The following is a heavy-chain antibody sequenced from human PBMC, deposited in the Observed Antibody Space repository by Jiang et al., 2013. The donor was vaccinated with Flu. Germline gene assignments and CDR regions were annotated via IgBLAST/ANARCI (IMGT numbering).Heavy chain of an antibody. CDR2: IKSKTDGGTT. J-gene: IGHJ6*01. V-gene: IGHV3-15*05. CDR1: GFTFSNAW. D-gene: IGHD2-15*01. Sequence: EVQLVESGGGLVKPGGSLKLSCAASGFTFSNAWMSWVRQVPGKGLEWVGRIKSKTDGGTTDYAAPLKGRFNISRDDSKNTLYLQMNSLRTEDTAVYYCTTDGEXLVVAAYYYGMDV. CDR3: TTDGEXLVVAAYYYGMDV.